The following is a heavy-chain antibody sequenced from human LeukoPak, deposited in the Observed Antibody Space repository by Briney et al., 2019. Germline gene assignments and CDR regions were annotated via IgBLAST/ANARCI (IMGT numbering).Heavy chain of an antibody. D-gene: IGHD6-19*01. CDR3: GKGSTGWSRDL. Sequence: GASLKASCKASGYTFTERGISWMRHVPGQRLEWMGWISATSGNPYYAQPFQDRIAMTTDASQSTAYMEVRDLTADDSAVYYCGKGSTGWSRDLWGQGTLVTVSS. V-gene: IGHV1-18*01. CDR2: ISATSGNP. CDR1: GYTFTERG. J-gene: IGHJ5*02.